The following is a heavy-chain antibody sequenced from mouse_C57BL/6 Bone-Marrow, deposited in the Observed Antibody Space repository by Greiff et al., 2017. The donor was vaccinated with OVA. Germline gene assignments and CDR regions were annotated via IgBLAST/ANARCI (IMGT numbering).Heavy chain of an antibody. V-gene: IGHV1-39*01. CDR1: GYSFTDYN. CDR2: INPNYGTT. D-gene: IGHD1-1*01. CDR3: AREDYGSSYDWYFDV. Sequence: EVKLMESGPELVQPGASVKISCKASGYSFTDYNMNWVKQSNGKSLEWIGVINPNYGTTSYNQKFKGKATLTVDQSSSTAYMQLNSLTSEDSAVYYCAREDYGSSYDWYFDVWGTGTTVTVSS. J-gene: IGHJ1*03.